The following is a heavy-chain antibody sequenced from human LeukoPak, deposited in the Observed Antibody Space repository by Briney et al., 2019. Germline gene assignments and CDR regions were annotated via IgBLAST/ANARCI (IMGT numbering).Heavy chain of an antibody. Sequence: PGGSLRLPCAASGFTFSNYWMNWVRQAPGKGLEWVANIKQDGSEKYYVDSVKGRFTISRDNAKNSLYLQMNSLRAEDTAVYYCARLVVGATDYWGQGTLVTVSS. J-gene: IGHJ4*02. CDR2: IKQDGSEK. CDR1: GFTFSNYW. D-gene: IGHD1-26*01. CDR3: ARLVVGATDY. V-gene: IGHV3-7*01.